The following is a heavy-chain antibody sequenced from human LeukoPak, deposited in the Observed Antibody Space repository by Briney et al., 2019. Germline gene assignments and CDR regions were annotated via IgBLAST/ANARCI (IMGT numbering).Heavy chain of an antibody. Sequence: GGSLRLSCGASGFTFSSYSMNWVRQAPGKGLEWVSSIGSSSSYIYYADSVKGRFTISRDNAKNSLYLQMNSLRAEDTAVYYCAKVLDSSGYYYWGQGTLVTVSS. D-gene: IGHD3-22*01. V-gene: IGHV3-21*01. CDR1: GFTFSSYS. CDR3: AKVLDSSGYYY. J-gene: IGHJ4*02. CDR2: IGSSSSYI.